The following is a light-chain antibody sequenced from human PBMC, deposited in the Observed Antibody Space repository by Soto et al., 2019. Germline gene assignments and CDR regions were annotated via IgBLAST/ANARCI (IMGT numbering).Light chain of an antibody. Sequence: EIVLTQSPATLSLSPGERATLSCRASQSVSSYLAWYQQKPGQAPRLLIYGASNGATGIPARFSGSGSGTEFTLTISSLEPEDFAVYYCQQRSNWLWTFGQGTKVDIK. J-gene: IGKJ1*01. CDR1: QSVSSY. V-gene: IGKV3-11*01. CDR3: QQRSNWLWT. CDR2: GAS.